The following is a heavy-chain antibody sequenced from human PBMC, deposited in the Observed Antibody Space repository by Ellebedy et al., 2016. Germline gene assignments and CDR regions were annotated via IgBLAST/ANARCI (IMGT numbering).Heavy chain of an antibody. CDR2: IYHSGIT. CDR1: GYSISSGYF. V-gene: IGHV4-38-2*02. J-gene: IGHJ4*02. D-gene: IGHD4-11*01. Sequence: SETLSLXXTVSGYSISSGYFWAWIRQTPGKGLEWIGSIYHSGITFYNPSLKNRVTISVATSKNQFSLNLSSVTAADTTVYYCARSYGETTTVEDALGYWGQGSLVTVSS. CDR3: ARSYGETTTVEDALGY.